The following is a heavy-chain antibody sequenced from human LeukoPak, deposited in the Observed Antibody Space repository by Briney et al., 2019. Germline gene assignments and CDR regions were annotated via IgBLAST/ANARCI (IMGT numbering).Heavy chain of an antibody. D-gene: IGHD2-2*01. Sequence: ASVKVSCKASGYTFTGYYMHWVRQAPGQGLEWMGWINPNSGGTNHAQKFQGRVTMTRDTSISTAYMELSRLRSDDTAVYYCARGSCSSTSCYDGDWFDPWGQGTLVTVSS. CDR1: GYTFTGYY. J-gene: IGHJ5*02. CDR2: INPNSGGT. CDR3: ARGSCSSTSCYDGDWFDP. V-gene: IGHV1-2*02.